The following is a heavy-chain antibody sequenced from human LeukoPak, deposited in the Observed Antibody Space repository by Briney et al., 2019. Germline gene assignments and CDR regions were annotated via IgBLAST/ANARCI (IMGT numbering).Heavy chain of an antibody. Sequence: VASVKVSCKASGGTFSSYAISWVRQAPGQGLEWMGGIIPIFGTANYAQKFQGRVTITADESTSTAYMVLSSLRSEDTAVYYCARDRGYDFWSGYDNWGQGTLVTVSS. CDR1: GGTFSSYA. V-gene: IGHV1-69*13. D-gene: IGHD3-3*01. CDR3: ARDRGYDFWSGYDN. J-gene: IGHJ4*02. CDR2: IIPIFGTA.